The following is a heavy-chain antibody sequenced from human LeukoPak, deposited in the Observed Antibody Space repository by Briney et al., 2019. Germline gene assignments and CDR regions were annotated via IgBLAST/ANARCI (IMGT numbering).Heavy chain of an antibody. CDR2: IFYSGNT. D-gene: IGHD4-17*01. CDR3: AKLWGTVTIGW. Sequence: SETLSLTCTVSGGSISSSDSYWGWIRQPPWEGLEWIGTIFYSGNTYYNPSLKSRVTISVDTSKSQFYLKLNSVTAADTAAYYCAKLWGTVTIGWWGQGTLVTVSS. CDR1: GGSISSSDSY. J-gene: IGHJ4*02. V-gene: IGHV4-39*01.